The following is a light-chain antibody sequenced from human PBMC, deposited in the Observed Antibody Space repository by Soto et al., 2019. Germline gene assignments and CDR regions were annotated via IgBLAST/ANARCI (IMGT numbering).Light chain of an antibody. J-gene: IGKJ2*01. Sequence: EIVLTQSPGTLSSSPGERVTLSCRASQSVFSSVAWYQQKPGQAPRLLIHDASNRATGIPARFSGSGSGTDFTLTISSLEPDDFAVYYCQQSSYSPYTFGQGTKLEIK. V-gene: IGKV3-11*01. CDR2: DAS. CDR1: QSVFSS. CDR3: QQSSYSPYT.